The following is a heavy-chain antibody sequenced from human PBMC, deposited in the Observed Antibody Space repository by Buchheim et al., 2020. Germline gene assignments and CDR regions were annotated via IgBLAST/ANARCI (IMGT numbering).Heavy chain of an antibody. CDR3: ARDEVLYYDSSGLGY. Sequence: QVQLVESGGGVVQPGRSLRLSCAASGFTFSSYGMHWVRQAPGKGLEWVAVIWYDGSNKHYADSVKGRFTISRDNSKNTLYLQMNSLRAEDTAVYYCARDEVLYYDSSGLGYWGQGTL. CDR1: GFTFSSYG. V-gene: IGHV3-33*01. D-gene: IGHD3-22*01. CDR2: IWYDGSNK. J-gene: IGHJ4*02.